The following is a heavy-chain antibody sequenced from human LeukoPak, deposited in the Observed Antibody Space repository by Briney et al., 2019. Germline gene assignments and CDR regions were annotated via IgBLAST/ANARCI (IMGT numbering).Heavy chain of an antibody. CDR2: TYYTSKWSS. CDR3: ARGYLKPGFDH. J-gene: IGHJ5*02. CDR1: GDXVSSNSVA. D-gene: IGHD2-2*02. V-gene: IGHV6-1*01. Sequence: SQTLSLTCAISGDXVSSNSVAWNWIRQSPSRGLEWLGRTYYTSKWSSDYAVSVKSRITITPDTSKNQFSLQLASVSPEDTAVYYCARGYLKPGFDHWGQGSLVTVSS.